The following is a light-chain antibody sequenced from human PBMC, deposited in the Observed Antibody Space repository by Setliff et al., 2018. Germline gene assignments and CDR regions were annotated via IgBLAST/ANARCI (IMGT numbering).Light chain of an antibody. CDR1: SSDVGDYKY. Sequence: QSALTQPASVSGSPGQSITISCTGTSSDVGDYKYVSWYQQLPGKAPKLIIFDVSNRPSGIPNRFSGSKSGNTASLSISGLQAEDEADYYCSSYTSRSTRVFGTGTKVTVL. CDR3: SSYTSRSTRV. V-gene: IGLV2-14*03. CDR2: DVS. J-gene: IGLJ1*01.